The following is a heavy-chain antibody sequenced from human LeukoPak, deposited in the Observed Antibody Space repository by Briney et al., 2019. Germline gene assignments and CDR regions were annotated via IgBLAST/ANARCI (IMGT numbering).Heavy chain of an antibody. CDR1: GFPFSSYW. J-gene: IGHJ6*02. V-gene: IGHV3-7*03. CDR2: IKQDGSKK. CDR3: ARDRYIYSNFWDYYYGMDV. D-gene: IGHD4-11*01. Sequence: GGSLRLSCVASGFPFSSYWMTWVRQAPGKGLEWVANIKQDGSKKSYVDSVKGRFTISRDNAKNSLYLQMNSLRAEDTAVYYCARDRYIYSNFWDYYYGMDVWGQGTTVTVSS.